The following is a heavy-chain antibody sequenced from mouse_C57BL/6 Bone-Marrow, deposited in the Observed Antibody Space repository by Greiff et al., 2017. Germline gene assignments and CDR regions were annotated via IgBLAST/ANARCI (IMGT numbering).Heavy chain of an antibody. CDR1: GYTFTSYW. V-gene: IGHV1-7*01. J-gene: IGHJ4*01. Sequence: VQVVESGAELAKPGASVKLSCKAPGYTFTSYWMHWVKQRPGQGLEWMGYINPSSGYTKSKQKFKDKATLTADKSSSTAYMQLGSLTDEDSAVDCCARSEFYYARDYWGQGTSVTVSS. CDR2: INPSSGYT. CDR3: ARSEFYYARDY.